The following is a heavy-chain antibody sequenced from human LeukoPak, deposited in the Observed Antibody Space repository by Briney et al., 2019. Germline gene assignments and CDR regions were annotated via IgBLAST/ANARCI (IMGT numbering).Heavy chain of an antibody. D-gene: IGHD3-3*01. CDR3: ARDGVRFLEWLSFSSGPLNYYYMDV. CDR2: INPDTGGT. Sequence: ASVKVSCKASGYTFTGYYLHWVRQAPGQGLEWMGWINPDTGGTNYAQKFQGRVTMTRDTSISTAYLELRRLRSDDTAVYYCARDGVRFLEWLSFSSGPLNYYYMDVWGKGTTVTVSS. J-gene: IGHJ6*03. V-gene: IGHV1-2*02. CDR1: GYTFTGYY.